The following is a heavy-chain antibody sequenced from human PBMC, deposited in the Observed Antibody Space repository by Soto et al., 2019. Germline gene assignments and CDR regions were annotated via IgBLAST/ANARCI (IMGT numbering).Heavy chain of an antibody. CDR2: IYYSGST. V-gene: IGHV4-30-4*01. Sequence: SETLSLTCTVSGGSISSGDYYWSWIRQPPGKGLEWIGYIYYSGSTYYNPSLKSRVTISVDTSKNQFSLKLSSVTAADTAVYYCARASSGSYYKGAWFDPWGQGTLVTVSS. J-gene: IGHJ5*02. CDR1: GGSISSGDYY. D-gene: IGHD3-10*01. CDR3: ARASSGSYYKGAWFDP.